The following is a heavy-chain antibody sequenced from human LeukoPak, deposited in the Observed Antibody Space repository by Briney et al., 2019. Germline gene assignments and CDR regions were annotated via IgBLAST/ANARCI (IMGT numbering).Heavy chain of an antibody. CDR2: ISSSSSYI. Sequence: PGGSLRLSFAASGFTFSSYTMNWVRQAPGKGLEWVSSISSSSSYIYYADSVKGRFTISRDNAKNSLYLQMNSLRAEDTAVYYCARPLDGGPSDYWGQGTLVTVSS. CDR3: ARPLDGGPSDY. CDR1: GFTFSSYT. V-gene: IGHV3-21*01. D-gene: IGHD2-15*01. J-gene: IGHJ4*02.